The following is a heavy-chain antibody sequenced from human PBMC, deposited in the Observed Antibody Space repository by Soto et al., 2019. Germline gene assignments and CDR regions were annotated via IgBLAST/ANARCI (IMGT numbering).Heavy chain of an antibody. J-gene: IGHJ6*02. D-gene: IGHD5-18*01. CDR1: GFTFSSYG. V-gene: IGHV3-33*01. CDR3: ARDDKAVDTAMVQYYYYYGMDV. Sequence: LRLSCAASGFTFSSYGMHWVRQAPGKGLEWVAVIWYDGSNKYYADSVKGRFTISRDNSKNTLYLQMNSLRAEGTAVYYCARDDKAVDTAMVQYYYYYGMDVWGQGTTVTVSS. CDR2: IWYDGSNK.